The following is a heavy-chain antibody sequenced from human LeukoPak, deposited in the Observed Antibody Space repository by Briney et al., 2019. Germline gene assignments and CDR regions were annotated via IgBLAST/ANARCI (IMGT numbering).Heavy chain of an antibody. CDR1: GGSMSNSY. CDR3: ARRRQISGYSPYAFDI. V-gene: IGHV4-59*08. J-gene: IGHJ3*02. Sequence: KTSETLSLTCTVSGGSMSNSYWSWIRQPPGKGLEWLGNIYLSGYTKSNPSFKSRVTISLDTSKNQFSLRLSSVTAADTAIYYCARRRQISGYSPYAFDIWGQGTMVTVS. D-gene: IGHD2-21*01. CDR2: IYLSGYT.